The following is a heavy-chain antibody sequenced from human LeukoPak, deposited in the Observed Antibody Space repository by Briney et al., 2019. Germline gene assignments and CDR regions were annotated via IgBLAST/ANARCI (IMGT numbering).Heavy chain of an antibody. CDR1: GGTFSSYA. CDR3: ARVLVDSRFDP. V-gene: IGHV1-69*04. D-gene: IGHD5-18*01. CDR2: IIPILGIA. J-gene: IGHJ5*02. Sequence: ASVKVSCKASGGTFSSYAIGWVRQAPGQGLEWMGRIIPILGIANYAQKFQGRVTITADKSTSTAYMELSSLRSEDTAVYYCARVLVDSRFDPWGQGTLVTVSS.